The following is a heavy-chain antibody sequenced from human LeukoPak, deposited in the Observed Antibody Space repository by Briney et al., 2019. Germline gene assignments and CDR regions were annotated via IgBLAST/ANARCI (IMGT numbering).Heavy chain of an antibody. Sequence: GGSLRLSCAASGFTVSSSFLSWVRQAPGKGLELLSILYSDGARTQYADSAKGRFTISRDNSKNTLYLQMNSLRAEDTALYYCARLISGSYHLYFDDWGLGTLVTVSS. CDR1: GFTVSSSF. V-gene: IGHV3-66*01. D-gene: IGHD3-10*01. CDR3: ARLISGSYHLYFDD. CDR2: LYSDGART. J-gene: IGHJ4*02.